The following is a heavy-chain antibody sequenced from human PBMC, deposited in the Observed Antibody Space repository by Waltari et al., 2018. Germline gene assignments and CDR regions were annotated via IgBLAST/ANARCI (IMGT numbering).Heavy chain of an antibody. V-gene: IGHV4-39*01. CDR1: GGSISSSSYY. CDR2: IYYSGST. CDR3: ARQGGIAARGYYFDY. D-gene: IGHD6-6*01. J-gene: IGHJ4*02. Sequence: QLQLQESGPGLVKPSETLSLTCTVSGGSISSSSYYWGWIRQPPGKGLGWIGSIYYSGSTYYNPSLKSRVTISVDTSKNQFSLKLSSVTAADTAVYYCARQGGIAARGYYFDYWGQGTLVTVSS.